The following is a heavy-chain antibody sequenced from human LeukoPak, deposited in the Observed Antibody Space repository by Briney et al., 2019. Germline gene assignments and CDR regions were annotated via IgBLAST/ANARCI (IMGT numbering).Heavy chain of an antibody. Sequence: PGGSLRLSCAGSGFTFSNSWMGWVRQAPGKGLEWVANVQHIGGETYYVDSVKGRFTISRDNSKNTLYLQMNSLRAEDTAVYYCAKKRKYSSSWSPNWFDPWGQGTLVTVSS. CDR2: VQHIGGET. D-gene: IGHD6-13*01. CDR3: AKKRKYSSSWSPNWFDP. CDR1: GFTFSNSW. J-gene: IGHJ5*02. V-gene: IGHV3-7*01.